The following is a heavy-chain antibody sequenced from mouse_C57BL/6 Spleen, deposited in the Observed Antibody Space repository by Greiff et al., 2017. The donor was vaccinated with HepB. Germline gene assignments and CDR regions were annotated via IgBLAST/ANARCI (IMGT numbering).Heavy chain of an antibody. CDR1: GFTFSSYG. Sequence: EVMLVESGGDLVKPGGSLKLSCAASGFTFSSYGMSWVRQTPDKRLEWVATISSGGSYTYYPDSVKGRFTISRDNAKNTLYLQMSSLKSEDTAMYYCARHPPDFDYWGQGTTLTVSS. V-gene: IGHV5-6*01. CDR2: ISSGGSYT. J-gene: IGHJ2*01. CDR3: ARHPPDFDY.